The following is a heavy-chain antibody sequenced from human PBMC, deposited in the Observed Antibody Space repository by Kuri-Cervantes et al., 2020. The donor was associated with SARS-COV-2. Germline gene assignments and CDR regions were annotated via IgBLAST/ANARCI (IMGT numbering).Heavy chain of an antibody. CDR1: GGTFSSYT. D-gene: IGHD5-12*01. J-gene: IGHJ4*02. CDR3: VRASSGYDLDIDY. V-gene: IGHV1-69*02. CDR2: IIPILGIA. Sequence: SSVKVSCKASGGTFSSYTISWVRQAPGQGLEWMGRIIPILGIANYAQKFQGRVTITADKSTSTAYMELSSLRSEDTAVYYFVRASSGYDLDIDYWGQGTLVTVSS.